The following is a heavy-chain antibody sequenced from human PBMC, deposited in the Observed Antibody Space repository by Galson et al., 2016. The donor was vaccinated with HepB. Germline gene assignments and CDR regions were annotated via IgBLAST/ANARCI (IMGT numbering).Heavy chain of an antibody. CDR1: EGPFESYA. D-gene: IGHD5-24*01. Sequence: SVKVSCKASEGPFESYAITWVRQAPGQGLEWMGGVIPIMSKSNYAQKLQGRVTITADEFATTVYMELTSLRFDDSAIYYCARAGRLLQEGGRPTAFDIWGRGTLVTVSS. V-gene: IGHV1-69*13. J-gene: IGHJ3*02. CDR2: VIPIMSKS. CDR3: ARAGRLLQEGGRPTAFDI.